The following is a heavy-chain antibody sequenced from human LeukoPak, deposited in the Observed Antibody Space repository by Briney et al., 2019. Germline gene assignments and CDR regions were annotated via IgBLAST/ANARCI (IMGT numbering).Heavy chain of an antibody. V-gene: IGHV3-21*06. CDR1: GFNDSSNY. CDR2: ISSSTTYI. J-gene: IGHJ4*02. CDR3: ARDGMSTGWVFDY. D-gene: IGHD6-19*01. Sequence: GGSLRLSCAASGFNDSSNYMNWVRQAPGKGLEWVSSISSSTTYIYYADSVKGRFTISRDNAKNSLYLQMNSLRVEDTAVYYCARDGMSTGWVFDYWGQGTLVTVSS.